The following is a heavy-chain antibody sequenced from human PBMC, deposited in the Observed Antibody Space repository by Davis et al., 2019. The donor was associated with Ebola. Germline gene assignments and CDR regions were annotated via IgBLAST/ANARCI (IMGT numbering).Heavy chain of an antibody. D-gene: IGHD1-26*01. Sequence: GGSLRLSCAASGFTFSSYGMHWVRHAPGKGLEWVAVISYDGSNKYYADSVKGRFTISRDNAKNTLYLQMNSLRGEDTALYYCARRSGRQYDYWGQGTLVTVSS. CDR3: ARRSGRQYDY. V-gene: IGHV3-30*03. J-gene: IGHJ4*02. CDR2: ISYDGSNK. CDR1: GFTFSSYG.